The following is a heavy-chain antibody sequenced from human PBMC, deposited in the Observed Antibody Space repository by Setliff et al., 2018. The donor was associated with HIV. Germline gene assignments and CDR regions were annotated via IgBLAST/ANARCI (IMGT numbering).Heavy chain of an antibody. J-gene: IGHJ4*02. V-gene: IGHV4-4*07. Sequence: PSETLSLTCTVSGGSINTYYWSWIRQPAGKGLEWIGRFYTSGSTNYNPSLKSRVTMSVDTSKNQFSLKPSSVTAADTAVYYCARDRLTYYFDYWGQGILVTVSS. CDR1: GGSINTYY. D-gene: IGHD3-22*01. CDR3: ARDRLTYYFDY. CDR2: FYTSGST.